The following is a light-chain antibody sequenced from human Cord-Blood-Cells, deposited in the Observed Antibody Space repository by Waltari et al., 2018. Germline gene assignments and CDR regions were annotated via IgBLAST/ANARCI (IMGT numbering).Light chain of an antibody. Sequence: QSALTQPASVSGSPGQSITISCTGTSSDVGGYNYVSWYQQHPGKAPKLMIFEFSNRPSGVSNRFSGSKSGNTASLTISGLQAEDEADYYCSSYTSSSGYVFGTGTKVTVL. V-gene: IGLV2-14*01. CDR1: SSDVGGYNY. J-gene: IGLJ1*01. CDR3: SSYTSSSGYV. CDR2: EFS.